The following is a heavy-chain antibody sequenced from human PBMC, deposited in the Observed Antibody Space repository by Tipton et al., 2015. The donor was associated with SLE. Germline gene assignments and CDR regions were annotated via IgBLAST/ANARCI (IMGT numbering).Heavy chain of an antibody. J-gene: IGHJ5*02. Sequence: QLVQSGGEVKMTGASVKVSCKASGYTFPNYGIIWVRQAPGQGFEWMGWIRTYNQKTNYAQKFQGRATLSTDTSTTTAYMELRSPRFDDSAVYYCVREGYSTSSAGAHNWFDAWGQGTLVTVSS. CDR2: IRTYNQKT. CDR3: VREGYSTSSAGAHNWFDA. V-gene: IGHV1-18*01. D-gene: IGHD5-24*01. CDR1: GYTFPNYG.